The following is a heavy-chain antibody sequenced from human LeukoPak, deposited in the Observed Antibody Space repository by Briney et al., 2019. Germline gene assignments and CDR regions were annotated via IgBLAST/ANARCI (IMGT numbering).Heavy chain of an antibody. J-gene: IGHJ4*02. CDR2: ISSSSSYI. Sequence: GSLRLSCAASGFTFSSYSMNWVRQAPGKGLEWVSSISSSSSYIYYADSVKGRFTISRDNAKNSLYLQMNSLRAEDTAVYYCARGTQIVVVIPDYWGQGTLVTVSS. CDR1: GFTFSSYS. D-gene: IGHD3-22*01. V-gene: IGHV3-21*01. CDR3: ARGTQIVVVIPDY.